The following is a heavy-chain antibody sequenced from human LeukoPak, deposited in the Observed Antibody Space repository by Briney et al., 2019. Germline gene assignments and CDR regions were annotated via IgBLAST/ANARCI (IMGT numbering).Heavy chain of an antibody. Sequence: PSETLSLTCTAAGGSISSYYWSWLRQPPGKGLGMIGYIYYSGSTNYNPSLKSRVTISVDTSNNQFSLKLSSVTAADTAVYYCAREGDFWRRNYYFDYWGQGTLVTVSS. V-gene: IGHV4-59*01. CDR1: GGSISSYY. D-gene: IGHD3-3*01. J-gene: IGHJ4*02. CDR3: AREGDFWRRNYYFDY. CDR2: IYYSGST.